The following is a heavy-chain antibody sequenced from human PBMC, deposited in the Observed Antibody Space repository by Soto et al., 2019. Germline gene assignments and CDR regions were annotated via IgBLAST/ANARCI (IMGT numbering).Heavy chain of an antibody. CDR2: ISYDGSNK. D-gene: IGHD6-13*01. CDR1: GFTFSSYG. J-gene: IGHJ4*02. V-gene: IGHV3-30*18. Sequence: GGSLRLSCAASGFTFSSYGMHWVRQAPGKGLEWVAVISYDGSNKYYADSVKGRFTISRDNSKNTLYLQMNSLRAEDTAVYYCAKDSGSSWYGRFDYWGQGTLVTVSS. CDR3: AKDSGSSWYGRFDY.